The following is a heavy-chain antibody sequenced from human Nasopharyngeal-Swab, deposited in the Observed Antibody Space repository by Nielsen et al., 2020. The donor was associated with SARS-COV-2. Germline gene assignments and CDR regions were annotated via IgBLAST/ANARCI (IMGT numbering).Heavy chain of an antibody. Sequence: SETLSLTCTVSGGSVSSGNYYWSWIRQPPGKGLEWIGYFYYSGSTNYNPSLKSRVTISVDTSKNQFSLKLSSVTAADTAVYYCARVTGSSGYYDYYYGMDVWGQGTTVTVSS. CDR3: ARVTGSSGYYDYYYGMDV. V-gene: IGHV4-61*01. CDR2: FYYSGST. CDR1: GGSVSSGNYY. D-gene: IGHD3-22*01. J-gene: IGHJ6*02.